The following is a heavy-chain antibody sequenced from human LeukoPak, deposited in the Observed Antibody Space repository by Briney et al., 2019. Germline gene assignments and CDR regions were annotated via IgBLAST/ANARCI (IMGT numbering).Heavy chain of an antibody. Sequence: SETLSLTCTVSGYSISNGYYWGWVRQPPGKGLEWIGSIYHSGSTYYNPSLKSRVTISVDTSKNQFSLKLSSVTAADTAVYYCARLTPTTLSLYYYYMDVWGKGTTVTVSS. CDR2: IYHSGST. CDR1: GYSISNGYY. CDR3: ARLTPTTLSLYYYYMDV. J-gene: IGHJ6*03. V-gene: IGHV4-38-2*02. D-gene: IGHD2/OR15-2a*01.